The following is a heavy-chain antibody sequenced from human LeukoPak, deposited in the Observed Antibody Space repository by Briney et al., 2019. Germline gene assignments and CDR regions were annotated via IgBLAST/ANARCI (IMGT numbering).Heavy chain of an antibody. CDR1: GFTFDDYA. Sequence: PGRSLRLSCAASGFTFDDYAMHWVRQAPGKGLEWVSLISWDGGSTYYADSVKGRFTISRDNSKNSLYLQMNSLRAEDTALYYCAKSTYGDRTTFDYWGQGTLVTVSS. CDR2: ISWDGGST. D-gene: IGHD4-17*01. J-gene: IGHJ4*02. CDR3: AKSTYGDRTTFDY. V-gene: IGHV3-43D*03.